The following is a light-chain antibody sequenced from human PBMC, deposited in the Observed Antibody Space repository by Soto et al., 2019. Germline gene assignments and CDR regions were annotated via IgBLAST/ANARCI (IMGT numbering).Light chain of an antibody. CDR1: SSDVGSYNV. Sequence: QSVLTQPASVSGSPGQSITISCTGTSSDVGSYNVVSWYQHHPGKAPKLMVYEGSKRPSGVSNRFSGSKSGNTASLTISGLQAEDEADYYCCSYAGGTAYVFGTGTKLTVL. CDR2: EGS. CDR3: CSYAGGTAYV. V-gene: IGLV2-23*01. J-gene: IGLJ1*01.